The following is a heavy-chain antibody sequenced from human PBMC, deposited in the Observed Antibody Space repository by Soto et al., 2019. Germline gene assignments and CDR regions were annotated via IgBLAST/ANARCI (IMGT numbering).Heavy chain of an antibody. CDR2: ISSSSSYI. Sequence: PVGSLRLSCAASGFTFSSYSMNWVRQAPGKGLEWVSSISSSSSYIYYADSVKGRFTISRDNAKNSLYLQMNSLRAEDTAVYYCARDVATIFDYYYYGMDIWGQGTTVTVSS. D-gene: IGHD5-12*01. J-gene: IGHJ6*02. CDR1: GFTFSSYS. CDR3: ARDVATIFDYYYYGMDI. V-gene: IGHV3-21*01.